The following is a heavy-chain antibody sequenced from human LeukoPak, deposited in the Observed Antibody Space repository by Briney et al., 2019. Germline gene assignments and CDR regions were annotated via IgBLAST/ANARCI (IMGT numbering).Heavy chain of an antibody. CDR2: ITGSGGST. J-gene: IGHJ4*02. Sequence: GGSLRLSCAASGFSFSKYAMNWVRQAPGKGLEWVATITGSGGSTRYADSVKGRFTISRDNSKHTLYLQMNGLRVDDTAVYHAPKGLEPAIASRANYFDCGREGAVIAASS. CDR3: PKGLEPAIASRANYFDC. V-gene: IGHV3-23*01. CDR1: GFSFSKYA.